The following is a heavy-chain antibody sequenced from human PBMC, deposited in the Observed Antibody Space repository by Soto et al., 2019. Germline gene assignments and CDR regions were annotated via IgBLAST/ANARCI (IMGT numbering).Heavy chain of an antibody. CDR2: INPNSGGT. J-gene: IGHJ1*01. CDR3: AREKTYSSGWYPYFQH. Sequence: ASVKVSCKASGYTFTSYYMHWVRQAPGQGLEWMGWINPNSGGTNYAQKFQGRVTMTRDTSISTAYMELSRLRSDDTAVYYCAREKTYSSGWYPYFQHWGQGTLVTVSS. D-gene: IGHD6-19*01. V-gene: IGHV1-2*02. CDR1: GYTFTSYY.